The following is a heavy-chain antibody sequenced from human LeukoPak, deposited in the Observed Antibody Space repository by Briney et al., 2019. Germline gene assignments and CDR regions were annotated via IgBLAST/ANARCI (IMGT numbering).Heavy chain of an antibody. D-gene: IGHD2/OR15-2a*01. J-gene: IGHJ6*03. CDR3: ARDGAGATFYYYYYYMDV. CDR2: ISAYNGNT. V-gene: IGHV1-18*01. Sequence: WASVKVSCKASGYTFTSYGISWVRQAPGQGLEWMGWISAYNGNTNYAQKLQGRVTMTTDTSTSTAYMELRSLRSDDTAVYYCARDGAGATFYYYYYYMDVWGKGTTVTVSS. CDR1: GYTFTSYG.